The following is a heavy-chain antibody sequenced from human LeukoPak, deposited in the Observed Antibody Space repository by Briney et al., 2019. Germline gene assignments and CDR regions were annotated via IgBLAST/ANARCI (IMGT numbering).Heavy chain of an antibody. CDR3: GRHGYSYGYIFYYGMDV. CDR1: GGSISSSSYY. D-gene: IGHD5-18*01. V-gene: IGHV4-39*01. Sequence: PSETLSLTCTVSGGSISSSSYYWGWIRQPPGKGLEWIGSIYYSGSTYYHPSLKSRVTISVDTSKNQFTLKLSSVTAADTAVYYCGRHGYSYGYIFYYGMDVWGQGTTVTVSS. CDR2: IYYSGST. J-gene: IGHJ6*02.